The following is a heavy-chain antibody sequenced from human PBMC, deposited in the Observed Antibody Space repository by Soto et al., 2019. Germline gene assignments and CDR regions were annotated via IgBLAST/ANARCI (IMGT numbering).Heavy chain of an antibody. D-gene: IGHD4-4*01. J-gene: IGHJ4*02. CDR3: AKGRDDYRNYVFDY. Sequence: EVQLLESGGGLVQPGGSLRLSCAASGFTFTNYAMTWVRQAPGKGLEWVSISSGSGSGGSTNYADSVKGRFTISRDNSKNTLYLQMNSLRVEDRAVYYCAKGRDDYRNYVFDYWGQGTLVTVSS. V-gene: IGHV3-23*01. CDR1: GFTFTNYA. CDR2: SSGSGSGGST.